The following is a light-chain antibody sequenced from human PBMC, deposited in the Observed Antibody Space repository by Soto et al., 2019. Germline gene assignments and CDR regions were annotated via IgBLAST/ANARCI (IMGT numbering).Light chain of an antibody. CDR3: QQYGSSPPYT. CDR2: AAS. Sequence: VFTQSPGTLYLSPGERATLSCRASRSFASSYLGWYQQKPGQAPRLLLYAASKRATGIPDRFSGSGSGTDFTLTINRLEPEDSAVYYCQQYGSSPPYTFGQGTKVDIK. J-gene: IGKJ2*01. V-gene: IGKV3-20*01. CDR1: RSFASSY.